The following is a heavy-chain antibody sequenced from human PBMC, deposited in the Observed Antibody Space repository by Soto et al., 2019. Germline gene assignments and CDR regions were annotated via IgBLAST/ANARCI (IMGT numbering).Heavy chain of an antibody. CDR3: ARGPTKYYDFWSGYYHFDY. D-gene: IGHD3-3*01. CDR2: INPNSGGT. J-gene: IGHJ4*02. CDR1: GYTFTGYY. V-gene: IGHV1-2*04. Sequence: GASVKVSCKASGYTFTGYYMHGVRQAPGQGLEWMGWINPNSGGTNYAQKFQGWVTMTRDTSISTAYMELSRLRSDDTAVYYCARGPTKYYDFWSGYYHFDYWGQETLVTVSS.